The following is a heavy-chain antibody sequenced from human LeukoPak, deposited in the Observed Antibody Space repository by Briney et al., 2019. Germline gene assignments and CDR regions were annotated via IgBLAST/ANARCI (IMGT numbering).Heavy chain of an antibody. J-gene: IGHJ6*02. CDR1: GGSISSGGYY. D-gene: IGHD5-24*01. Sequence: SETLSLTCTVSGGSISSGGYYWSWIRQPPGKGLEWIGYIYYSGSTYYNPSLKSRVTISVDTSKNQFSLKLSSVTAADTAVYYCARDGLRDGYNPYYYGMDVWGQGTTVTVSS. V-gene: IGHV4-30-4*01. CDR2: IYYSGST. CDR3: ARDGLRDGYNPYYYGMDV.